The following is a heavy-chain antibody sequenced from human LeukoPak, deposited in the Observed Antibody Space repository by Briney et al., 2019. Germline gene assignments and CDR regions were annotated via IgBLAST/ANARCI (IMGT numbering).Heavy chain of an antibody. V-gene: IGHV3-48*01. Sequence: GGSLRLSCAASGFTFSSYSMNWVRQAPGKGLEWVSYISISSRTIYYADFVKGRFTISRDNAKNSLYLQMSSLRAEDTAVYYCARPSGAATYDYWGQGTLVTVSS. CDR2: ISISSRTI. D-gene: IGHD1-26*01. CDR1: GFTFSSYS. CDR3: ARPSGAATYDY. J-gene: IGHJ4*02.